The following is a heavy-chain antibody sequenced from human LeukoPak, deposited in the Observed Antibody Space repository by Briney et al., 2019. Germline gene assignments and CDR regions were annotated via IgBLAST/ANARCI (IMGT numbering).Heavy chain of an antibody. D-gene: IGHD3-9*01. CDR1: GFTFSSYA. V-gene: IGHV3-23*01. CDR3: AKSPQRITIFPDAFDI. J-gene: IGHJ3*02. Sequence: PGGSLRLSCAASGFTFSSYAMSWVRQAPGKGLEWVSAISGSGGSTYYADSVKGRFTISRDNSKNTLYLQMNSLRAEDTAVYYCAKSPQRITIFPDAFDIWGQGTMVTVSS. CDR2: ISGSGGST.